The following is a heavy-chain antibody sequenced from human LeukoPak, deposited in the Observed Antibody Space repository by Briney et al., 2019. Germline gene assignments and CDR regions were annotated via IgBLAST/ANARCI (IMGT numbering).Heavy chain of an antibody. J-gene: IGHJ6*02. D-gene: IGHD4-17*01. CDR3: AKVRGRYGDYGFSSASDV. Sequence: GGSLRLSCAASGFSFSSYAMTWVRQAPGKGLEWVSVISGSGGSTYYADSVKGRFTISRDNSKNTLYLQMNSLRAEDTAVYYCAKVRGRYGDYGFSSASDVWGQGTTVTVSS. CDR1: GFSFSSYA. V-gene: IGHV3-23*01. CDR2: ISGSGGST.